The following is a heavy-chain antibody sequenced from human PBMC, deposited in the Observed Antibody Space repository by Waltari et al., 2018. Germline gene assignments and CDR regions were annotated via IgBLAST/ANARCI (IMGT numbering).Heavy chain of an antibody. CDR2: LHDGGSS. J-gene: IGHJ2*01. V-gene: IGHV4-39*01. CDR1: GVSISTSRYY. D-gene: IGHD1-7*01. CDR3: ATLPIPLELWYFDL. Sequence: QLQLQESGPGLVNPSETLSLTCTVSGVSISTSRYYWGWLRQPPGKGLDWIGSLHDGGSSYFNPSVKSRVTISVDTSKNQFSLKLTSVTAADTAVYYCATLPIPLELWYFDLWGRGTLVTVSS.